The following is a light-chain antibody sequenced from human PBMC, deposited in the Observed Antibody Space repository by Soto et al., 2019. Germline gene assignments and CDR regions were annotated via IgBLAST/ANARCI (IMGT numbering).Light chain of an antibody. CDR3: QQRSAWPRNT. CDR1: QRVTSY. V-gene: IGKV3-11*01. CDR2: DIS. J-gene: IGKJ2*01. Sequence: DIVLTQFPATLSLSPGERATPSCRASQRVTSYLAWYQQKPGQAPRLLIYDISNRATGVPARFIGSGSGTDFTLTISSLEPEDSAVYYWQQRSAWPRNTFGQGTKLEI.